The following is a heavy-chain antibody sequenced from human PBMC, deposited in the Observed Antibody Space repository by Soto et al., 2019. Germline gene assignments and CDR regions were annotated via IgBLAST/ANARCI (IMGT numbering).Heavy chain of an antibody. D-gene: IGHD2-8*02. CDR1: GYNFSDYY. CDR3: AQEISGGGTLNRFDP. CDR2: VSPKSGGT. V-gene: IGHV1-2*02. J-gene: IGHJ5*02. Sequence: ASVKVSCKASGYNFSDYYIHWVRQAPGQGLEWLGWVSPKSGGTNYAQKFKGRVTMTRDTSSNTVYMDLSGLKSDDTAVFYCAQEISGGGTLNRFDPWGQLTLGTLSS.